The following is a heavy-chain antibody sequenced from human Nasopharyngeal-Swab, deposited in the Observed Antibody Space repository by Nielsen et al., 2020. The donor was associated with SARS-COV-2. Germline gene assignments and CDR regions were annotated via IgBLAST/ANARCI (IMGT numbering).Heavy chain of an antibody. Sequence: GGSLRLSCRSSGFTFGDYPMNWLRQAPGKGLEWVGFIRSKTYGGTTEYAASVKGRFTISRDDSTSIAYLQMNSLQTEDTAVYYCAKSTINGKYATVYYYFDLWGQGTLVTVSS. CDR1: GFTFGDYP. D-gene: IGHD3-9*01. CDR3: AKSTINGKYATVYYYFDL. V-gene: IGHV3-49*03. J-gene: IGHJ4*02. CDR2: IRSKTYGGTT.